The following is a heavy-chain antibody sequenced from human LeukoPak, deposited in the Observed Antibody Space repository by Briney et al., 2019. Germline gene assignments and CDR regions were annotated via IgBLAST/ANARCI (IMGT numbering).Heavy chain of an antibody. CDR2: IYGGGSA. Sequence: PGGSLRLSCAASGFTVSSNYMSWVRQAPGRGLEWVSLIYGGGSAYYADSVKGRFTISRDNSKNTLYLQMNSLRADDTAVYYCARGSGSSGYYYTLPFDYWGQGTLVTVSS. V-gene: IGHV3-53*01. D-gene: IGHD3-22*01. J-gene: IGHJ4*02. CDR1: GFTVSSNY. CDR3: ARGSGSSGYYYTLPFDY.